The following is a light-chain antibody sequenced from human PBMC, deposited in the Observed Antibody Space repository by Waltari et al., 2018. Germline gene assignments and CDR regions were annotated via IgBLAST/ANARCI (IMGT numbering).Light chain of an antibody. CDR1: SLRSYY. Sequence: SSELTQDPDVPVALGQTARTTCQGDSLRSYYASWYQQKPGQAPVLVIYGKNNRPSGIPDRFSGSSSGNTASLPITGAQAEDEADYYCNSRDISGNHLRVFCGGTKLTVL. V-gene: IGLV3-19*01. CDR2: GKN. J-gene: IGLJ2*01. CDR3: NSRDISGNHLRV.